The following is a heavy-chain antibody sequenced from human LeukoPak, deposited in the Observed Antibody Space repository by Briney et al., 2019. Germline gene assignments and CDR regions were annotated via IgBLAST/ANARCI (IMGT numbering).Heavy chain of an antibody. CDR3: ARRSYSGKDFDY. CDR2: IYPGDSDT. CDR1: GYLFTSYW. J-gene: IGHJ4*02. D-gene: IGHD4-23*01. V-gene: IGHV5-51*01. Sequence: GGSLQISCKGSGYLFTSYWITWVRQLPGKGLEWMGIIYPGDSDTKYSPSFQGEVTISADKSISTAYLQWSSLKASDTAMYYCARRSYSGKDFDYWGQGTLVTVSS.